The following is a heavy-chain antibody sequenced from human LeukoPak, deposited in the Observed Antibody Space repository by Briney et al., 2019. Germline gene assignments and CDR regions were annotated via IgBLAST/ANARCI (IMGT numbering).Heavy chain of an antibody. J-gene: IGHJ5*02. D-gene: IGHD3-10*01. CDR3: ARGYYYGSGSSIILNWFDP. Sequence: GGSLRLSCAASGFSFSSYAMSWVRQAPGKGLEWVSVISGSGGTTYYPDSVKGRFTISRDNSKNTLDLQMNSLRADDTAVYYRARGYYYGSGSSIILNWFDPWGQGTLVTVSS. CDR2: ISGSGGTT. V-gene: IGHV3-23*01. CDR1: GFSFSSYA.